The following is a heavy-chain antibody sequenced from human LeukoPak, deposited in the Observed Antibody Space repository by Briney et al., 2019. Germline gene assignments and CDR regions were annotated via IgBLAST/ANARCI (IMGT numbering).Heavy chain of an antibody. Sequence: GGSLRLSCVASGFTFSSYEMNWVRQAPGKGLEWVSYISDSGSTMYYADSVKGRFTISRDNAKNSLYLQMNSLRAEDTAVYYCARDWRHRDYGSGSLDYWGQGALVTVSS. CDR3: ARDWRHRDYGSGSLDY. CDR2: ISDSGSTM. D-gene: IGHD3-10*01. J-gene: IGHJ4*02. V-gene: IGHV3-48*03. CDR1: GFTFSSYE.